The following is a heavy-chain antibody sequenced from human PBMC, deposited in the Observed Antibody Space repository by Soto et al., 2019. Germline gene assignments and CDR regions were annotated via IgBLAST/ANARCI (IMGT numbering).Heavy chain of an antibody. CDR3: ATEVGGVGDYVPRTAFFDN. CDR1: GGFIMSSNW. J-gene: IGHJ4*02. CDR2: IYHSWTT. Sequence: QVRLQESGPGLVKPSGTLSLTCAVSGGFIMSSNWWSWVRQPPGKGLEWIGEIYHSWTTKYNPSLKSRVTISVDKSRNQFSLKLISVTAADTAVYYCATEVGGVGDYVPRTAFFDNWGQGILVTVSS. V-gene: IGHV4-4*02. D-gene: IGHD4-17*01.